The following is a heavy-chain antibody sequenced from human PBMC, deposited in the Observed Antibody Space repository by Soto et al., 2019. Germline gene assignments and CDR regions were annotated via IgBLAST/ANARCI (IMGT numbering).Heavy chain of an antibody. D-gene: IGHD5-12*01. J-gene: IGHJ4*02. CDR3: VRVVAITGYPDN. CDR1: GATFSSYA. V-gene: IGHV1-69*14. CDR2: IVPTVDTS. Sequence: QVQLVQSGAEVRQPASSVKVSCKTSGATFSSYAITWVRQAPGQGLEWMGGIVPTVDTSTYAQKFQGRVTITADKFTNTVYMELRSLRSDDTAVYYCVRVVAITGYPDNWGQGTLVTVSS.